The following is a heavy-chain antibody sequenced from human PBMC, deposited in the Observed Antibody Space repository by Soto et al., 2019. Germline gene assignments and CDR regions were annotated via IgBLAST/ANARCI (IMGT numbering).Heavy chain of an antibody. V-gene: IGHV3-66*01. J-gene: IGHJ5*02. Sequence: EVQLVESGGGLVQPGGSLRLSCAASGFTVSSNYMSWVRQAPGKGLEWVSVIYSGGSTYYADSVKGRFTISRDNSKNTLYIQMNSLKAEDAAVYYCARALNGDTNWFDPWGQGTLVTVSS. CDR1: GFTVSSNY. CDR2: IYSGGST. CDR3: ARALNGDTNWFDP. D-gene: IGHD4-17*01.